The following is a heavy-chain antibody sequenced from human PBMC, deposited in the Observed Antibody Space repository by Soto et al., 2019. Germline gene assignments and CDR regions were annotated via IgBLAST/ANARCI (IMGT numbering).Heavy chain of an antibody. Sequence: PGESLKISCQGSGYSFTNYWIGWVRQMPGKGLEWMGIIYPGDSDTRYSPSFQGQVTLSADKSISTAYLQWSSLRASDTAMYFCARHRSVANFDYWGQGTLVTVS. CDR2: IYPGDSDT. CDR3: ARHRSVANFDY. V-gene: IGHV5-51*01. D-gene: IGHD5-12*01. J-gene: IGHJ4*02. CDR1: GYSFTNYW.